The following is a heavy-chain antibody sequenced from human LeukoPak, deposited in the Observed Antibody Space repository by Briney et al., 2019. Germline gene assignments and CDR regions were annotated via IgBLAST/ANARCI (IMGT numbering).Heavy chain of an antibody. Sequence: GGSLRLSCAASGFTFSTYWMSWVRQAPGKGLEWVANIKEDESQKYYVDSVKGRFTISRDNAKNSQYLQMNSLRAEDTAVYYCARLPLTARRHFDYWGQGTLVTVSS. D-gene: IGHD5-18*01. CDR2: IKEDESQK. CDR3: ARLPLTARRHFDY. CDR1: GFTFSTYW. J-gene: IGHJ4*02. V-gene: IGHV3-7*05.